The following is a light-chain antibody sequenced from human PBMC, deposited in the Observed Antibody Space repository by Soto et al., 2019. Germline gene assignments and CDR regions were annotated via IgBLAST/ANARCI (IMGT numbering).Light chain of an antibody. CDR2: ANS. Sequence: QSVLTQPPSVSGAPGQRVTISCTGSDTNIGAGFDVHWYQQLPGTAPKLLIYANSNRPSGVPDRFSASKSGTSASLAITGLQAEDEADYYCLSYDSSRSSSGVFGGGTKLTVL. J-gene: IGLJ2*01. CDR1: DTNIGAGFD. V-gene: IGLV1-40*01. CDR3: LSYDSSRSSSGV.